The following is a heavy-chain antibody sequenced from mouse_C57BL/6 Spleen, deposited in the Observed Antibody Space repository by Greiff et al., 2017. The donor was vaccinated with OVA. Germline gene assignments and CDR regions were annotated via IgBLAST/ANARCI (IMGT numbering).Heavy chain of an antibody. Sequence: VQLKQSGPELVKPGASVKILCKASGYTFTDYNMDWVKQSHGKSLEWIGDINPNNGGTIYNQKFKGKATLTVDKSSSTAYMELRSLTSEDTAVYYCARSDGSSPAWFAYWGQGTLVTVSA. J-gene: IGHJ3*01. CDR3: ARSDGSSPAWFAY. CDR2: INPNNGGT. CDR1: GYTFTDYN. D-gene: IGHD1-1*01. V-gene: IGHV1-18*01.